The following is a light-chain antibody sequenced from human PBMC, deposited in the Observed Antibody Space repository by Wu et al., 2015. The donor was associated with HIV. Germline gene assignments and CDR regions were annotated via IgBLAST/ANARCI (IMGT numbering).Light chain of an antibody. J-gene: IGKJ2*01. CDR2: AAS. V-gene: IGKV1-9*01. Sequence: DIQLTQSPSFLSASVGDRVIIACRASQAISSYLAWYQQKPGKAPKLLIYAASTLQSGVPSRFSGSGSETGFTLSISSLQPDDFATYYCQQYKNYPYTFGRGPSCRSN. CDR3: QQYKNYPYT. CDR1: QAISSY.